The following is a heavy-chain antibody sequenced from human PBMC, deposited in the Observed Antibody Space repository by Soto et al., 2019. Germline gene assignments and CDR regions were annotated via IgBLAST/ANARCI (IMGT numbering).Heavy chain of an antibody. Sequence: LETLPHTCTVSGGSSSGYYWSWIRQPPGKGLEWIGYMYNTGSTVYNPSFKSRVTISVDTSKNQFSLKLNSVTAADTAVYYCARDLWGYCGTDCYPLDVWGQGTTVTVSS. D-gene: IGHD2-21*02. CDR1: GGSSSGYY. CDR2: MYNTGST. J-gene: IGHJ6*02. V-gene: IGHV4-59*01. CDR3: ARDLWGYCGTDCYPLDV.